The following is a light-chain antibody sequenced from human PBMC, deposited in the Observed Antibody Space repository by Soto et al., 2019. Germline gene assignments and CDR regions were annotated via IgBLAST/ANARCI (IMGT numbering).Light chain of an antibody. CDR1: QRISSW. V-gene: IGKV1-5*01. Sequence: DIQMTQSPSTRSASVGDRVTITCRASQRISSWLAWYQQKPGKAPNLLIYDASSLESGVPSRFSGSGSGTEFTLTISSLQPDDFATYYCQQYKSYSAVTFGQGTKVEIK. CDR3: QQYKSYSAVT. J-gene: IGKJ1*01. CDR2: DAS.